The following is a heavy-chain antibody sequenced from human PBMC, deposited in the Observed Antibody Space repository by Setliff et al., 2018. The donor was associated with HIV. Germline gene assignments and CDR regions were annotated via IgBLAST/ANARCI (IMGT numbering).Heavy chain of an antibody. D-gene: IGHD3-3*01. CDR1: GFTFSSYG. Sequence: GGSLRLSCAASGFTFSSYGMHWVRQAPGKGLEWVAVIWYDGSNKYYADSVKGRVTISRDNSKNTLYLQMNSLRPEDTAVYYCAVPQFLEWLPPHYWGQGTLVTVSS. CDR2: IWYDGSNK. J-gene: IGHJ4*02. V-gene: IGHV3-33*01. CDR3: AVPQFLEWLPPHY.